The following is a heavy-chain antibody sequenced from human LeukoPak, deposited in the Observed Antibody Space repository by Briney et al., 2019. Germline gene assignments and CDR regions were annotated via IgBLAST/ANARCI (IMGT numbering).Heavy chain of an antibody. J-gene: IGHJ4*02. CDR1: GFTFSDYY. Sequence: GGSLRLSCAASGFTFSDYYMSWIRQAPGKGLEWVSYISSSGITIYYADSVKGRFTISRDNAKNSLYLQMNSLRAEDTAVYYCARVSFFGSGSYGFQNDYWGQGTLVTVSS. CDR3: ARVSFFGSGSYGFQNDY. V-gene: IGHV3-11*01. CDR2: ISSSGITI. D-gene: IGHD1-26*01.